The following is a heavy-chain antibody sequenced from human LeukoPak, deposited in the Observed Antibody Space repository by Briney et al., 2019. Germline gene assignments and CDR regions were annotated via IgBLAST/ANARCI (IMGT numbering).Heavy chain of an antibody. CDR2: IRNSGNTI. J-gene: IGHJ4*02. D-gene: IGHD3-10*01. CDR3: AKRSGDY. CDR1: GFTLSSYN. Sequence: GGSLRLSCAVSGFTLSSYNMNWVRQAPGKGLEWVSYIRNSGNTIYYADSVKGRFTISRDPAKNSLYLQMNSLRAEDTAVYYCAKRSGDYWGQGTLVTVSS. V-gene: IGHV3-48*01.